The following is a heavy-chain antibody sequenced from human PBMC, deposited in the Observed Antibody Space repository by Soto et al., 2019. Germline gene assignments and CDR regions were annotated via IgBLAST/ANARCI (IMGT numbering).Heavy chain of an antibody. V-gene: IGHV4-61*01. CDR1: GGSVNSDNYY. Sequence: SETLSLTCTVSGGSVNSDNYYWTWIRQPPGRGLEWIGYIYYTGSTNYNPSLKSRVTISVDTSRNQFSLKLSSVTAADTAVYYCAREFSNSPEAFDSWGQGSLVTVSS. CDR2: IYYTGST. D-gene: IGHD6-6*01. CDR3: AREFSNSPEAFDS. J-gene: IGHJ4*02.